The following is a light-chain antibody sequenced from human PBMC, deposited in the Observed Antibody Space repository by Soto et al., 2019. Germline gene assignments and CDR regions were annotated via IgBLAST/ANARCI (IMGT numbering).Light chain of an antibody. V-gene: IGLV4-69*01. J-gene: IGLJ3*02. CDR2: VNSDGSH. CDR1: SGHSTYA. CDR3: QTWGTGIQV. Sequence: QSVLTQSPSASASLGAAVKLTCTLSSGHSTYAIAWHQKQSKKGPRYLMKVNSDGSHIKGDGIPDRFSGSSSGAERYLTISSLQSEDEAEYHCQTWGTGIQVFGGGTKLTVL.